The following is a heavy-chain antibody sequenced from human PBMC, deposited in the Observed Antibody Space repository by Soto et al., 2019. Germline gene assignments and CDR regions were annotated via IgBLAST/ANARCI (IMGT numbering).Heavy chain of an antibody. CDR1: GGTFSSYA. CDR3: ARVYYYDSSGYYSWYLQH. J-gene: IGHJ1*01. Sequence: SVKVSCKASGGTFSSYAISWVRQAPGQGLEWMGGIIPIFGTANYAQKFQGRVTITADESTSTAYMELSSLRSEDTAVYYCARVYYYDSSGYYSWYLQHWGQGTLVTVSS. CDR2: IIPIFGTA. D-gene: IGHD3-22*01. V-gene: IGHV1-69*13.